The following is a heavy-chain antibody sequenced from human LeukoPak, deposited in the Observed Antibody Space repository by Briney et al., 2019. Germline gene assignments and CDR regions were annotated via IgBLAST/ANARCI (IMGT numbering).Heavy chain of an antibody. D-gene: IGHD3-10*01. V-gene: IGHV4-34*01. CDR3: ARGRRSYYSPAWFDP. CDR1: GGSISSYY. Sequence: SETLSLTCTVSGGSISSYYWSWIRQPPGKGLEWIGEINHSGSTNYNPSLKSRVTISVDTSKNQFSLKLSSVTAADTAVYYCARGRRSYYSPAWFDPWGQGTLVTVSS. CDR2: INHSGST. J-gene: IGHJ5*02.